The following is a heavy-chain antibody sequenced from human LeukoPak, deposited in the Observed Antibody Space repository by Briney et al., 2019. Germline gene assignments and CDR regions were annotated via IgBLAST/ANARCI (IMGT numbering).Heavy chain of an antibody. J-gene: IGHJ5*02. V-gene: IGHV3-30*04. CDR2: ISDDGGRK. Sequence: QPGGSLRLSCAASGFTFSGSPMHWVRQAPGKGLDWVAIISDDGGRKFYADSVKGRFTISRDNSKNTLHLQMNSLRAEDTAVYYCAKESFVVVTAQTFDPWGQGTLVTVSS. CDR3: AKESFVVVTAQTFDP. CDR1: GFTFSGSP. D-gene: IGHD2-21*02.